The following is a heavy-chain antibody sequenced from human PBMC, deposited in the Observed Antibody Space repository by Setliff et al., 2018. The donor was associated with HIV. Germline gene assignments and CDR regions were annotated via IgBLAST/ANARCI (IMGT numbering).Heavy chain of an antibody. D-gene: IGHD1-26*01. V-gene: IGHV1-46*01. Sequence: ASVKVSCKASGYNFITYYIHWVRQAPGQGLEWMGLINPSGGSISYAQKFQGRVTMTRDTSASTVFVELNSVRSEDTAVYYCARAGSGSPLILFDYWGQGTLVTVS. CDR3: ARAGSGSPLILFDY. CDR1: GYNFITYY. CDR2: INPSGGSI. J-gene: IGHJ4*02.